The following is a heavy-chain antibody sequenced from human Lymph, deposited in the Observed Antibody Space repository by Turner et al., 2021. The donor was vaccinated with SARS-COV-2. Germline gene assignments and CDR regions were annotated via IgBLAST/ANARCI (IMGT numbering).Heavy chain of an antibody. D-gene: IGHD3-22*01. CDR2: ISYDGSNK. V-gene: IGHV3-30-3*01. J-gene: IGHJ3*02. Sequence: QVQLVASGGCVVQPGRSLRLSLAASGFTFSSYTMHGVRQAPGKGLEWVAVISYDGSNKYYADSVKGRFTISRDNSKNTLYLQMNSLRAEDTAVYYCARDLVVVTSAFDIWGQGTKVTVSS. CDR1: GFTFSSYT. CDR3: ARDLVVVTSAFDI.